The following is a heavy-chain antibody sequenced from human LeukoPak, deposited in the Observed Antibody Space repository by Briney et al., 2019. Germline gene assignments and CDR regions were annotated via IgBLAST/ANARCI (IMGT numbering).Heavy chain of an antibody. J-gene: IGHJ4*02. CDR1: GFTFSGYW. V-gene: IGHV3-7*01. CDR2: IKQDGSEK. CDR3: ARGWGGYYYFDY. Sequence: PGGSLRLSCAASGFTFSGYWMSWVRQAPGKGLEWVANIKQDGSEKFYVDSVKGRFTISRDNAKNSLYLQMNSLRAEDTAVYYCARGWGGYYYFDYWGQGTLVTVSS. D-gene: IGHD3-16*01.